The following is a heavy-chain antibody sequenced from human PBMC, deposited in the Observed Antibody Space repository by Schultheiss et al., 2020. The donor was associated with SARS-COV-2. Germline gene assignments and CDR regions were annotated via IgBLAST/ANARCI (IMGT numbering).Heavy chain of an antibody. Sequence: SETLSLTCTVSGGSISSYYWSWIRQPPGKGLEWIGYIYYSGSTNYNPYLKSRVTISVDTSKNQFSLKLSSVTAADTAVYYCARDRNYYDSSGWYFDLWGRGTLVTVSS. V-gene: IGHV4-59*01. J-gene: IGHJ2*01. D-gene: IGHD3-22*01. CDR1: GGSISSYY. CDR2: IYYSGST. CDR3: ARDRNYYDSSGWYFDL.